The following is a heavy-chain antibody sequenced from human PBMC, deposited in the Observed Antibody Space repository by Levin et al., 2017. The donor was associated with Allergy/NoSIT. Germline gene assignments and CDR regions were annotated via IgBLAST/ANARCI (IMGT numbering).Heavy chain of an antibody. V-gene: IGHV3-53*01. Sequence: HPRGSLRLSCAASGFTVSRNYMNWFRQAPGKGLEWVSLIYSGGATYYADSVRGRFTISRDSSTNTLYLRMSGLRADDTAVYYCASNADLGYWGQGTLVTVSS. CDR1: GFTVSRNY. J-gene: IGHJ4*01. CDR2: IYSGGAT. CDR3: ASNADLGY.